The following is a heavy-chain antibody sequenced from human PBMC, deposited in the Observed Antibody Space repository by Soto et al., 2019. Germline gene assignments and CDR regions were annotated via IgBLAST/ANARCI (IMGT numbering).Heavy chain of an antibody. CDR2: IGTAGDT. CDR3: ARESPRWVDSSSAYAFDI. Sequence: GGSLRLSCAASGFTFSSYDMHWVRQATGKGLEWVSAIGTAGDTYYPGSVKGRFTISRENAKNSLYLQMNSLRAGDTAVYYCARESPRWVDSSSAYAFDIWGQGTMVTVSS. CDR1: GFTFSSYD. J-gene: IGHJ3*02. D-gene: IGHD6-13*01. V-gene: IGHV3-13*01.